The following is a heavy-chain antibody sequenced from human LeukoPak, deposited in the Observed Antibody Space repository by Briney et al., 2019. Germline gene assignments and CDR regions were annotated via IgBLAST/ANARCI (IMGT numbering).Heavy chain of an antibody. CDR1: GGSISSYY. CDR3: ARDLGATTAFDYYYMDV. V-gene: IGHV4-59*01. J-gene: IGHJ6*03. CDR2: IYYSGST. Sequence: SETLSLTCTVSGGSISSYYWSWIRQPPGKGLEWIGYIYYSGSTNYNPSLKSRVTISVDTSKNQFSLKLSSVTAADTAVYYCARDLGATTAFDYYYMDVWGKGTTVTVSS. D-gene: IGHD1-26*01.